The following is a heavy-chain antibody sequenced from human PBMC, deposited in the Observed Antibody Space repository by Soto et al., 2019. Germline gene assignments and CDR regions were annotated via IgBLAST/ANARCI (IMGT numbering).Heavy chain of an antibody. CDR3: ARDARQLGMDV. CDR1: GFTFSSYS. V-gene: IGHV3-21*01. CDR2: ISSSSSYI. D-gene: IGHD6-13*01. J-gene: IGHJ6*02. Sequence: PGGSLRLSCAASGFTFSSYSMNWVRQAPGKGVEWVSSISSSSSYIYYADSVKGRFTISRDNAKNSLYLQMNSLRAEDTAVYYCARDARQLGMDVWGQGTTVTVSS.